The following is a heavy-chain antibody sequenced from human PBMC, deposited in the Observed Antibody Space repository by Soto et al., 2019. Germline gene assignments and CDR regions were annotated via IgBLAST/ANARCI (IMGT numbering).Heavy chain of an antibody. J-gene: IGHJ3*02. CDR2: IIPIFGTA. CDR1: GGTFSSYA. D-gene: IGHD5-18*01. CDR3: ARDIDSYGYLTNAAAGTWSAFDI. V-gene: IGHV1-69*13. Sequence: ASVKVSCKASGGTFSSYAISWVRQAPGQGLEWMGGIIPIFGTANYAQKFQGRVTITADESTSTAYMELSSLRSEDTAVYYCARDIDSYGYLTNAAAGTWSAFDIWGQGTMVTVSS.